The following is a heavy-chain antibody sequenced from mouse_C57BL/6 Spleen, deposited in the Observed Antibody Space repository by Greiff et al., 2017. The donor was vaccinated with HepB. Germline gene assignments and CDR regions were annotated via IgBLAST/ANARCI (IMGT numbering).Heavy chain of an antibody. D-gene: IGHD2-4*01. CDR1: GYTFTDYY. V-gene: IGHV1-26*01. J-gene: IGHJ3*01. CDR3: ARSGGLRLWFAY. CDR2: INPNNGGT. Sequence: EVQLQQSGPELVKPGASVKISCKASGYTFTDYYMNWVKQSHGKSLEWIGDINPNNGGTSYNQKFKGKATLTVDKSSSTAYMELRSLTSEDSAVYYCARSGGLRLWFAYWGQGTLVTVSA.